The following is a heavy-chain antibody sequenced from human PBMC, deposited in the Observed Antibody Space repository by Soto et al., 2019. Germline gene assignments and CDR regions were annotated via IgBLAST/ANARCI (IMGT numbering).Heavy chain of an antibody. Sequence: ETLSLTCTVSGGSMSNYYWSWIRQPPGKGLEWMGRIDPSDSYTNYSPSFQGHVTISADKSISTAYLQWSSLKASDTAMYYCARHRYNYSSRWYGVWIDPWGPGTLVTVSS. CDR2: IDPSDSYT. J-gene: IGHJ5*02. V-gene: IGHV5-10-1*01. D-gene: IGHD6-13*01. CDR1: GGSMSNYY. CDR3: ARHRYNYSSRWYGVWIDP.